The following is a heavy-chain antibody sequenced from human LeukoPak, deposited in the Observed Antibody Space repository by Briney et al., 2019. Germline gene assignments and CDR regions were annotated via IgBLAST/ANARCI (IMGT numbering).Heavy chain of an antibody. Sequence: GGSLRLSCAASRFTFSSYSMNWVRQAPGKGLEWVSSISSSGSYIYYADSVKGRFTISRDNAKNTLYLQMNSLRAEDTAVYYCARDLVFYDSSGYSDWGQGTLVTVSS. CDR1: RFTFSSYS. CDR3: ARDLVFYDSSGYSD. V-gene: IGHV3-21*01. D-gene: IGHD3-22*01. CDR2: ISSSGSYI. J-gene: IGHJ4*02.